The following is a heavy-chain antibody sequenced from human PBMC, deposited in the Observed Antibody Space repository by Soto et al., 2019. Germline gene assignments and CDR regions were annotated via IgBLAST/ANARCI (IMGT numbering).Heavy chain of an antibody. CDR1: GGSFSGYY. V-gene: IGHV4-34*01. J-gene: IGHJ4*02. D-gene: IGHD3-22*01. CDR3: ARCTYRLVWYYYDSSGYYRNRHFDY. Sequence: SETLSLTCAVYGGSFSGYYCSWIRQPPGKGLEWIGEINHSGSTNYNPSLKSRVTISVDTSKNQFSLKLSSVTAEDTAVYYCARCTYRLVWYYYDSSGYYRNRHFDYWGQGTLVTVSS. CDR2: INHSGST.